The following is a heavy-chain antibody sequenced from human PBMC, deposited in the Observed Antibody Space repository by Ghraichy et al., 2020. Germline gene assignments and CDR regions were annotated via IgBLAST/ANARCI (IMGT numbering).Heavy chain of an antibody. J-gene: IGHJ5*02. V-gene: IGHV4-34*01. D-gene: IGHD6-19*01. CDR2: INHSGST. CDR3: ARGDAAVAGYNWFDP. CDR1: GGSFSGYY. Sequence: ETLSLTCAVYGGSFSGYYWSWIRQPPGKGLEWIGEINHSGSTNYNPSLKSRVTISVDTSKNQFSLKLSSVTAADTAVYYCARGDAAVAGYNWFDPWGQGTLVTVSS.